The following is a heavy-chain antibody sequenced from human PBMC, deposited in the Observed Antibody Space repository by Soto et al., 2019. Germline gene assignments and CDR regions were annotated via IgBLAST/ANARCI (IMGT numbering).Heavy chain of an antibody. CDR2: IYYSGST. CDR3: ARSSQSTVPTFDY. Sequence: QVQLQESGPGLVKPSQTLSLTCTVSGGSISSGGYYWSWIRQHPGKGLEWIGYIYYSGSTYYNPSLTSRVTLSLDXXKNQFSLKLSSVTAADTAVYYCARSSQSTVPTFDYWGQGTLVTVSS. J-gene: IGHJ4*02. CDR1: GGSISSGGYY. D-gene: IGHD4-17*01. V-gene: IGHV4-31*03.